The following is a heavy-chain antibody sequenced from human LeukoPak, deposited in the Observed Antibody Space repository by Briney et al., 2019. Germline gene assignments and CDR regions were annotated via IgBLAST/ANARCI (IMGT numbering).Heavy chain of an antibody. V-gene: IGHV1-69*13. Sequence: SVKVSCKASGYTFTSYGISWVRQAPGQGLEWMGGIIPIFGTANYAQKFQGRVTITADESTSTAYMELSSLRSEDTAVYYCASGSGGFGVAYYFDYWGQGTLVTVSS. CDR3: ASGSGGFGVAYYFDY. D-gene: IGHD3-3*01. CDR2: IIPIFGTA. CDR1: GYTFTSYG. J-gene: IGHJ4*02.